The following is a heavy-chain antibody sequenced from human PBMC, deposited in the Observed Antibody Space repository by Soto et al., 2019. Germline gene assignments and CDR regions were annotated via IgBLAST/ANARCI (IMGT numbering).Heavy chain of an antibody. V-gene: IGHV6-1*01. J-gene: IGHJ3*02. D-gene: IGHD3-22*01. CDR1: GDSVSSNSAA. CDR2: TYHRFKQYK. CDR3: ARDILGYYDAFDI. Sequence: SQTLSLTCAISGDSVSSNSAAWNWNRQSPSRGLEWLGKTYHRFKQYKDYAVSVKSRITINPDTSKNQLSLQLNSVTPEDTAVYYCARDILGYYDAFDIWGQGTMVTVSS.